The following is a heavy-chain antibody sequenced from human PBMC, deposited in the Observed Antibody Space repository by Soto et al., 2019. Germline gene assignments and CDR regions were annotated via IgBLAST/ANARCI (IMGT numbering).Heavy chain of an antibody. CDR3: VRSRVFVAVAGMATYYYYYGMDV. J-gene: IGHJ6*02. CDR1: GDSVSSDSAA. CDR2: TYYRSKWYV. Sequence: SQTLSLTCAISGDSVSSDSAAWNWIRQYPSRGLEWLGRTYYRSKWYVDYAVSVNGRMTINPDTSKNDFSLQLNSVTPEDTAVYYCVRSRVFVAVAGMATYYYYYGMDVWGRGTAVTVSS. V-gene: IGHV6-1*01. D-gene: IGHD6-19*01.